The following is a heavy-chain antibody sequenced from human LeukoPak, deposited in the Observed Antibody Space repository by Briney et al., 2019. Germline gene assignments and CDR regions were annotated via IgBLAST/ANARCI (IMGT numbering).Heavy chain of an antibody. Sequence: SKTLSLTCAVYGGSFSGYYWSWIRQPPGKGLEWIGEINHSGSTNYNPSLKSRVTISVDTSKNQFSLKLSSVTAADTAVYYCARERCSSTSCYLPLGAFDIWGQGTMVTVSS. CDR1: GGSFSGYY. D-gene: IGHD2-2*01. CDR2: INHSGST. J-gene: IGHJ3*02. V-gene: IGHV4-34*01. CDR3: ARERCSSTSCYLPLGAFDI.